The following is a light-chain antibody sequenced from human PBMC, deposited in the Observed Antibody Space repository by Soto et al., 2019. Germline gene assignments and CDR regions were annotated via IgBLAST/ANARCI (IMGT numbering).Light chain of an antibody. Sequence: ELVMTQSPSSLSASPGETVTLSCSATQTAYKNLAWYQHKPGQAPRLLIFEASTLATGLPARFSGSGSGTEFTLTISSLQSEDSAIYYCQEYNRWPPEFIFGPGTRLESK. CDR2: EAS. V-gene: IGKV3-15*01. CDR3: QEYNRWPPEFI. J-gene: IGKJ2*01. CDR1: QTAYKN.